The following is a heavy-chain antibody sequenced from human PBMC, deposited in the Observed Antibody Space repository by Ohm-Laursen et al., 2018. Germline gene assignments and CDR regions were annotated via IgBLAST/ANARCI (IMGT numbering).Heavy chain of an antibody. CDR2: ISAYNGNT. CDR1: GNTFTDNN. CDR3: ASGGQWPKPYLNWFDP. Sequence: AAVKVSCKASGNTFTDNNIHWVRQAPGQGLEWMGWISAYNGNTNYAQKLQGRVTMTTDTSTSTAYMELRSLRSDDTAVYYCASGGQWPKPYLNWFDPWGQGTLVTVSS. J-gene: IGHJ5*02. D-gene: IGHD6-19*01. V-gene: IGHV1-18*04.